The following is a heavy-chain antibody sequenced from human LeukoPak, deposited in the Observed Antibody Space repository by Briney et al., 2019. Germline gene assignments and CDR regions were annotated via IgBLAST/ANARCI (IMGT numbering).Heavy chain of an antibody. CDR1: GGTFSSYA. J-gene: IGHJ5*02. D-gene: IGHD6-13*01. CDR3: AREERQQLVGLGFDP. CDR2: IIPILGIA. Sequence: SVKVSCKASGGTFSSYAISWVRQAPGQGLEWMGRIIPILGIANYAQKLQGRVTITADKSTSTAYMELSSLTAEDTAVYCCAREERQQLVGLGFDPWGQGTLVTVSS. V-gene: IGHV1-69*04.